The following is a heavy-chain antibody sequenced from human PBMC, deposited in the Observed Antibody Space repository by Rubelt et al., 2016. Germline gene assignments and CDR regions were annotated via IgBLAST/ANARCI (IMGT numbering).Heavy chain of an antibody. CDR1: GGSISSYY. CDR3: ARDRIQLWPPTPVSYGMDV. CDR2: IYTSGST. Sequence: VSGGSISSYYWSWIRQPARKGLEWIGRIYTSGSTNYNPSLKSRVTMSVDTSKNQFSLKLSSVTAADTAVYYCARDRIQLWPPTPVSYGMDVWGQGTTVTVSS. D-gene: IGHD5-18*01. J-gene: IGHJ6*02. V-gene: IGHV4-4*07.